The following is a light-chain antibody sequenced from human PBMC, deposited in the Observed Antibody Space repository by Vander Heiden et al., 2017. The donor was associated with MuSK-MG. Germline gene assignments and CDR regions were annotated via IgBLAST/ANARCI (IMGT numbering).Light chain of an antibody. Sequence: SALTQPASVSGSPGQSITSSCTGTSSDVGGYAFVSLFQHHPAKALSLVIYDFTYLPSAVSHRFSGSKSGTTASLTISGLQAEDEADYWCSSYTSSSVVFGGGTKLTVL. CDR3: SSYTSSSVV. J-gene: IGLJ2*01. CDR1: SSDVGGYAF. V-gene: IGLV2-14*03. CDR2: DFT.